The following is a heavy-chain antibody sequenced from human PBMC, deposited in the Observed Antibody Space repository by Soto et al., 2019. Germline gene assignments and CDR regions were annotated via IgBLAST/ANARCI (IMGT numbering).Heavy chain of an antibody. CDR3: AYLRFLEWLGVYFDY. J-gene: IGHJ4*02. D-gene: IGHD3-3*01. CDR2: IYYSGST. V-gene: IGHV4-39*01. CDR1: GGSISSSSYY. Sequence: PSETLSLTCTVSGGSISSSSYYWGWIRQPPGKGLEWIGSIYYSGSTYYNPSLKSRVTISVDTSKNQFSLKLSSVTAADTAVYYCAYLRFLEWLGVYFDYWGQGTLVTVSS.